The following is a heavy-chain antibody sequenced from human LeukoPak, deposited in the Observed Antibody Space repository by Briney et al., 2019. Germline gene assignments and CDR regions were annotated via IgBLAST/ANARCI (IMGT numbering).Heavy chain of an antibody. CDR3: ARDWGSLRATLYYFDY. V-gene: IGHV3-30*04. CDR2: ISYDGSNK. CDR1: GFTFSSYA. Sequence: GGSLRLSCAASGFTFSSYAMHWVRQAPGKGLEWVAVISYDGSNKYYADSVKGRFTISRDNSKNTLYQQMNSLRAEDTAVYYCARDWGSLRATLYYFDYWGQGTLVTASS. J-gene: IGHJ4*02. D-gene: IGHD2-15*01.